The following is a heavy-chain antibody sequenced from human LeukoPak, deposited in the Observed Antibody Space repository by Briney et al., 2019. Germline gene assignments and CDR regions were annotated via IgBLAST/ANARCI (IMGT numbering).Heavy chain of an antibody. CDR2: INHSGST. CDR3: ARGRGDFNYGDYAGGPIDPGNHGYFQH. Sequence: PSETLSLTCAVYGGSFSGYYWSWIRQPPGKGLEWIGEINHSGSTNYNPSLKSRVTISVDTSKNQFSLKLSSVTAADTAVYYCARGRGDFNYGDYAGGPIDPGNHGYFQHWGQGTLVTVSS. J-gene: IGHJ1*01. D-gene: IGHD4-17*01. CDR1: GGSFSGYY. V-gene: IGHV4-34*01.